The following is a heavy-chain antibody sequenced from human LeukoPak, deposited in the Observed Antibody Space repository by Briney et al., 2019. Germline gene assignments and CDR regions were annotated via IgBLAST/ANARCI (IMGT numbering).Heavy chain of an antibody. CDR2: INSDGSST. CDR1: GFTFSSYW. J-gene: IGHJ5*02. CDR3: ARGKTSQNIVTRKTYNWFDP. V-gene: IGHV3-74*01. D-gene: IGHD2/OR15-2a*01. Sequence: GGSLRLSCAASGFTFSSYWMHWVRQAPGKGLVWVSRINSDGSSTSYADSVRGRFSISRDNAKNTLYLQMNSLRAEDTAVYYCARGKTSQNIVTRKTYNWFDPWGQGTLVTVSS.